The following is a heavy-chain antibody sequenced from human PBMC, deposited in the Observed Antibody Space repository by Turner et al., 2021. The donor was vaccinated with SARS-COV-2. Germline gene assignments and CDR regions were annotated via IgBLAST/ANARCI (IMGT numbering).Heavy chain of an antibody. CDR1: GYTFTSYD. CDR2: MNPNRGNT. Sequence: QVQLVQSGAEAKKPGASLKVPCKAFGYTFTSYDINWVRQATGQGLEWMGWMNPNRGNTVYAQKFQGRVTITRNTSISTAYMELSSLRSEDTAVYYCARVGVGATEYMDVWGEGTTVTVSS. D-gene: IGHD1-26*01. J-gene: IGHJ6*03. CDR3: ARVGVGATEYMDV. V-gene: IGHV1-8*03.